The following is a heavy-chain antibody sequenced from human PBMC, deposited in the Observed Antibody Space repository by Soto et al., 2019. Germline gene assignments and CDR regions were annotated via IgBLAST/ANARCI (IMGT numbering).Heavy chain of an antibody. D-gene: IGHD6-19*01. CDR3: ARWYSSGWYDSYYFDY. V-gene: IGHV4-59*08. CDR1: GGSISSYY. J-gene: IGHJ4*02. Sequence: SETLSLTCTVSGGSISSYYWSWIRQPPGKGLEWIGYIYYSGSTNYNPSLKSRVTISVDTSKNQFSLKLSSVTAADTAVYYCARWYSSGWYDSYYFDYWGQGTLVTVSS. CDR2: IYYSGST.